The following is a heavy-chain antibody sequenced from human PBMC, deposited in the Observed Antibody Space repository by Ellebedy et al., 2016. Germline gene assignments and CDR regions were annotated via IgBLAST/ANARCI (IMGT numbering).Heavy chain of an antibody. V-gene: IGHV4-39*07. J-gene: IGHJ6*02. CDR2: IYYSGST. D-gene: IGHD6-19*01. Sequence: SETLSLXXTVSGGSISSSSYYWGWIRQPPGKGLEWIGSIYYSGSTYYNPSLKSRVTISVDTSKNQFSLKLSSVTAADTAVDYCGGLLAVAANKHDPYYYGMDVWGQGTTVTVSS. CDR1: GGSISSSSYY. CDR3: GGLLAVAANKHDPYYYGMDV.